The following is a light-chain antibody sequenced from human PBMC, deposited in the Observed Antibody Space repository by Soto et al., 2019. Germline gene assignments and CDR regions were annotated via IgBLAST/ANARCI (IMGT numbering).Light chain of an antibody. CDR1: SSNIGAHYD. J-gene: IGLJ2*01. Sequence: QAVVTQPPSVSGAPGQRVTISCTGSSSNIGAHYDVYWYQQFPGTAPKLLISTDNNRASGVPERFSASKSGTSASLAIIGLQPEDEADYYCQTYDRSLSGSLVVFGGGTQLTVL. V-gene: IGLV1-40*01. CDR2: TDN. CDR3: QTYDRSLSGSLVV.